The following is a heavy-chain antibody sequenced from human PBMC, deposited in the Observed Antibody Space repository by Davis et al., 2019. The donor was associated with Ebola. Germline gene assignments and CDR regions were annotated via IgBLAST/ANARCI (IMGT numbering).Heavy chain of an antibody. J-gene: IGHJ6*02. Sequence: GESLKISCAASGFTFDVYEMNWVRQAPGKGLEWVSYISGSGGTIYYADSVKGRFTISRDNAKNSVHLQMNSLRVEDTAVYYCARDRYDFWSGYYYYYYGMDVWGQGTTVTVSS. D-gene: IGHD3-3*01. CDR1: GFTFDVYE. V-gene: IGHV3-48*03. CDR2: ISGSGGTI. CDR3: ARDRYDFWSGYYYYYYGMDV.